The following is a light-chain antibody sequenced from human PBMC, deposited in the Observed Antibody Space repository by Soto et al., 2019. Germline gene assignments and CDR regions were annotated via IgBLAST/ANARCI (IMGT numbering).Light chain of an antibody. Sequence: EIVLTQSPGTLSLSPGERATLSCRASQSVSSSFLAWYQHRPGQAPRLLISGASSRATGIPARFSGSGSGTDFTLTISSLEPEDFAVYYCHQRQYWPPITFGQGTKVDIK. CDR3: HQRQYWPPIT. V-gene: IGKV3D-20*02. CDR1: QSVSSSF. J-gene: IGKJ1*01. CDR2: GAS.